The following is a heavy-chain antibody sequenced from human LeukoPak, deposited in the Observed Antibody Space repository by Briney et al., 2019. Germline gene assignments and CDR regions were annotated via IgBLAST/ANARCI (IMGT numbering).Heavy chain of an antibody. CDR1: GFTFSSYW. CDR3: AREGVLRYFDWSQGYYMDV. Sequence: GGSLRLSCAASGFTFSSYWMSWVRQAPGKGLEWVANIKQDGSEKYYVDSVKGRFTISRDNAKNSLYPQMNSLRAEDTAVYYCAREGVLRYFDWSQGYYMDVWGIGTTVTVSS. J-gene: IGHJ6*03. D-gene: IGHD3-9*01. V-gene: IGHV3-7*01. CDR2: IKQDGSEK.